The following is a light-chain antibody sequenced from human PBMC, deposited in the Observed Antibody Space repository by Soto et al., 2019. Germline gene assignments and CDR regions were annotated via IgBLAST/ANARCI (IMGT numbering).Light chain of an antibody. Sequence: DIQLTQSPSSLSASVGDRVTITCRASQGVSNYLAWYQQKPGQVPKLLIYAASTLRSGVPSRFSGSGSGTDSTLTISSLQHEDVVTYYCQKYNSPPQTFGQGTKVEI. CDR1: QGVSNY. J-gene: IGKJ1*01. CDR2: AAS. V-gene: IGKV1-27*01. CDR3: QKYNSPPQT.